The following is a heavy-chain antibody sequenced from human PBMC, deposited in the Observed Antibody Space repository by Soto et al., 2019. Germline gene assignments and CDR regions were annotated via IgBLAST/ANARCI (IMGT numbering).Heavy chain of an antibody. D-gene: IGHD4-17*01. CDR1: GGSVTNSSYY. CDR3: VSQRTTVLTQAYFDY. Sequence: PSETLSLTCTVSGGSVTNSSYYWGWIRQSPGKGLEWIGSVYYRGRSYSKSPVKSRVTISVDTSKNQFSLNFNSVTASDTALYYCVSQRTTVLTQAYFDYWGPGALVTVSS. CDR2: VYYRGRS. J-gene: IGHJ4*02. V-gene: IGHV4-39*01.